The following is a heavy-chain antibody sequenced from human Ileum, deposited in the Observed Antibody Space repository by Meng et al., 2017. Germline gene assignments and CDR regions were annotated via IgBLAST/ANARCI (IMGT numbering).Heavy chain of an antibody. D-gene: IGHD3-22*01. CDR1: GFTVSSYA. V-gene: IGHV3-23*01. CDR3: AKDTYYYDSSGYPTFDY. CDR2: ISGSGGST. Sequence: EVQRLESGGGLVQRGGCLRLSWAASGFTVSSYAMSWVRQAPGKGLEWVSAISGSGGSTYYADSVKGRFTISRDNSKNTLYLQMNSLRAEDTAVYYCAKDTYYYDSSGYPTFDYWGQGTLVTVSS. J-gene: IGHJ4*02.